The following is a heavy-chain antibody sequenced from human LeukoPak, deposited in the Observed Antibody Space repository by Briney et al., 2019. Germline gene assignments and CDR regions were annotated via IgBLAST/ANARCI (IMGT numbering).Heavy chain of an antibody. J-gene: IGHJ4*02. CDR2: IYSGGRP. V-gene: IGHV3-53*01. CDR1: GFTVSTNY. Sequence: AGGSLRLSCAASGFTVSTNYMSWVRQAPGKGLEWVSVIYSGGRPHHADSVKGRFTMSRDNSKNTLYLQMNSLRVEDTAMYYCARDSSGHHDHYFDYWGQGTLVTVSS. CDR3: ARDSSGHHDHYFDY. D-gene: IGHD3-22*01.